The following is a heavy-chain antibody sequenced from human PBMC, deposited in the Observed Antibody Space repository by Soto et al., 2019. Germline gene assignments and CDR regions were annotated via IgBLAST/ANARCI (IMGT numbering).Heavy chain of an antibody. CDR2: ISYDGSHK. CDR1: GFTFSNYG. D-gene: IGHD6-19*01. Sequence: QVQLVESGGGVVQPGRSLRLSCAASGFTFSNYGMHWVRQAPGKGLEWVAVISYDGSHKYYADSVKGRFTISRDNSKNTLYLQMNSLRPEDTAVYYCAEDRSSSGWSEAFDYWGQGTLVTVSS. CDR3: AEDRSSSGWSEAFDY. V-gene: IGHV3-30*18. J-gene: IGHJ4*02.